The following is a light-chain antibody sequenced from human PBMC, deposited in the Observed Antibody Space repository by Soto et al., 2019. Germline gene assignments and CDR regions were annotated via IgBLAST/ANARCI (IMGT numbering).Light chain of an antibody. Sequence: HWNQQVPGTAPKLLISYNTNRPSGVPDRFSGSKSGTSASLAISGLQPEDEADYYCQCYDSSLTVLFGGGTQLTVL. V-gene: IGLV1-40*01. CDR3: QCYDSSLTVL. CDR2: YNT. J-gene: IGLJ2*01.